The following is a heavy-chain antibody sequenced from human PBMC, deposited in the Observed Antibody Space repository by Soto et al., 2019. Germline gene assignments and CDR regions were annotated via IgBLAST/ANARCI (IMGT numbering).Heavy chain of an antibody. J-gene: IGHJ6*02. D-gene: IGHD2-21*02. CDR2: IHYSGST. CDR1: GGSISSYY. V-gene: IGHV4-59*12. Sequence: SETLSLTCTVSGGSISSYYWSWIRQPPGKGLEWIGYIHYSGSTNYNPSFKSRVTISVDTSKNQFSLQLSSVTAADTAVYFCAREDDGGDRDYYGLDVWGQGTTVTVSS. CDR3: AREDDGGDRDYYGLDV.